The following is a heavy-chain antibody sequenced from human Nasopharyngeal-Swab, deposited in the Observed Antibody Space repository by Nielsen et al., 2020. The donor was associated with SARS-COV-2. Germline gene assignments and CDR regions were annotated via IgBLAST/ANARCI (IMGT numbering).Heavy chain of an antibody. CDR3: ARENSPPTYYDFWSGYSPNYFDS. CDR2: ISAYNGNT. V-gene: IGHV1-18*01. J-gene: IGHJ4*02. D-gene: IGHD3-3*01. Sequence: ASVQVSCKASGYTFTSYGISWVRQAPGQGLEWMGWISAYNGNTNYAQKLQGRVTMTTDTSTSTAYMELRSLRSDDTAVYYCARENSPPTYYDFWSGYSPNYFDSWGQGTLVTVSS. CDR1: GYTFTSYG.